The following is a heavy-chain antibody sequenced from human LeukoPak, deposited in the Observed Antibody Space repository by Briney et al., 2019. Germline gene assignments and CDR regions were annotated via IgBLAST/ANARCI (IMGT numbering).Heavy chain of an antibody. CDR1: GGSFSGYY. Sequence: SETLSLTCAVYGGSFSGYYWSWIRQPPGKGLEWIGEINHSGSTNYNPSLKSRVTISVDTSKNQFSLKLSSVTAADTAVYYCARVTMVRGVIRPRYYYGMDVWGQGTTVTVSS. V-gene: IGHV4-34*01. CDR3: ARVTMVRGVIRPRYYYGMDV. J-gene: IGHJ6*02. D-gene: IGHD3-10*01. CDR2: INHSGST.